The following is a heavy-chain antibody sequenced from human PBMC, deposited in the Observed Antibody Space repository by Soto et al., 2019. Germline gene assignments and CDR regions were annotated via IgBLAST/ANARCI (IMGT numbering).Heavy chain of an antibody. D-gene: IGHD6-19*01. CDR1: GYSFTSYW. Sequence: PGESLKISCKGSGYSFTSYWIGWVRQMPGKGLEWMGIICPGDSDTRYSPSFQGQVTISADKSISTAYLQWSSLKASDTAMYYCARSRAPGIAVAGTSWFDPWGQGTLVTVSS. CDR2: ICPGDSDT. V-gene: IGHV5-51*01. J-gene: IGHJ5*02. CDR3: ARSRAPGIAVAGTSWFDP.